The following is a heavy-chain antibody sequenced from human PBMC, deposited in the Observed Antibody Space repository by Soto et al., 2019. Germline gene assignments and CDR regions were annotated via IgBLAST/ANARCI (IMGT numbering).Heavy chain of an antibody. CDR2: IWYDGSNK. V-gene: IGHV3-33*06. D-gene: IGHD1-1*01. CDR1: GFTFSSYG. Sequence: GGSLRLSCAASGFTFSSYGMHWVRQAPGKGLEWVAVIWYDGSNKYYADSVKGRFTISRDNSKNTLYLQMNSLRAEDTAVYYCAKDRRQRERSIVRPDMDVWGKGTTVTLSS. CDR3: AKDRRQRERSIVRPDMDV. J-gene: IGHJ6*03.